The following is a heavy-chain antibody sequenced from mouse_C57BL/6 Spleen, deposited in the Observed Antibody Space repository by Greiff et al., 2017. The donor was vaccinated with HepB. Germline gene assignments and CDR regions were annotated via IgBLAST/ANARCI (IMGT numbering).Heavy chain of an antibody. V-gene: IGHV5-16*01. Sequence: DVQLVESEGGLVQPGSSMKLSCTASGFTFSDYYMAWVRQVPEKGLEWVANINYDGSSTYYLDSLKSRFIISRDNAKNILYLQMSSLKSEDTATYYCAREDDGYPFAYWGQGTLVTVSA. CDR2: INYDGSST. D-gene: IGHD2-3*01. J-gene: IGHJ3*01. CDR1: GFTFSDYY. CDR3: AREDDGYPFAY.